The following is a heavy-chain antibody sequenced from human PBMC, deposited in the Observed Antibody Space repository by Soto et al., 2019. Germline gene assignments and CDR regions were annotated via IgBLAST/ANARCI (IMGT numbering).Heavy chain of an antibody. CDR2: IRSGSSTI. CDR3: AREPFGDSSY. D-gene: IGHD3-10*01. Sequence: GGSLRLSCAASGFNFRDYYMSWIRQAPGKGLEWISYIRSGSSTIYYADSVKGRFTISRDNARNSLFLQMNSLRAEDTAVYYCAREPFGDSSYWGQGTLVTVSS. CDR1: GFNFRDYY. J-gene: IGHJ4*02. V-gene: IGHV3-11*04.